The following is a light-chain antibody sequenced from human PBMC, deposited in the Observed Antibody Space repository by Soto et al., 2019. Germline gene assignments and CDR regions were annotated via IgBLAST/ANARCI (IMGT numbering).Light chain of an antibody. V-gene: IGLV2-11*01. CDR2: DVS. Sequence: LTQPRSVSGCPGQSVTISCTGTSSDVGGYNYVSWYQQHPGKAPKLMIYDVSERPSGVPDRFSASKSGNTASLTISGLQAEDEADYYCCSYAGTYTYVFATGTKVTV. CDR3: CSYAGTYTYV. J-gene: IGLJ1*01. CDR1: SSDVGGYNY.